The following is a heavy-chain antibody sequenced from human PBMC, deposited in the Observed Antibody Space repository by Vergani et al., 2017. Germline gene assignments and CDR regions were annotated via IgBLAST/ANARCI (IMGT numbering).Heavy chain of an antibody. CDR3: ARQGYCSSTSCQRDFDY. CDR1: GGSISSSSYY. J-gene: IGHJ4*02. CDR2: IYYSGST. D-gene: IGHD2-2*01. Sequence: QVQLQESGPGLVKPSETLSLTCTVSGGSISSSSYYWGWIRQPPGKGLEWIGSIYYSGSTYYNPSLKSRVTISVDTSKNQFSLKLSSVTAADTAVYYCARQGYCSSTSCQRDFDYWGQGTLVTVSS. V-gene: IGHV4-39*01.